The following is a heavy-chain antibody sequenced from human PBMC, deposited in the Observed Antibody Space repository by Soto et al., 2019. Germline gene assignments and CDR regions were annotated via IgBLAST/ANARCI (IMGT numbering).Heavy chain of an antibody. D-gene: IGHD3-16*01. CDR2: VYRGGNT. V-gene: IGHV3-53*01. J-gene: IGHJ4*02. CDR3: ARGDFAD. CDR1: GFAVSNNY. Sequence: VQLVESGGGLIQPGGSLRLSCAASGFAVSNNYMSWVRQAPGKGLEWVSIVYRGGNTYYADSVKGRFTISRDSSENTLYLQMSSLRAEDTAVYYCARGDFADWGQGTLVTVSS.